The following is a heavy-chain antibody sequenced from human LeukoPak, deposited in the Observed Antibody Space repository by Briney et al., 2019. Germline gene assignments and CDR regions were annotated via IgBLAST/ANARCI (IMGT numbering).Heavy chain of an antibody. D-gene: IGHD3-10*01. J-gene: IGHJ6*03. CDR1: GFTFSSYW. V-gene: IGHV3-74*01. CDR3: ARAPVSVYYYMDV. CDR2: INSDGSST. Sequence: GGSLRLSCAASGFTFSSYWMHWVRQAPGKGLVWVSRINSDGSSTSYADSVKGRFTISRDNAKNTLYLQMNSLRAEDTAVYYCARAPVSVYYYMDVLGKGTTVTVSS.